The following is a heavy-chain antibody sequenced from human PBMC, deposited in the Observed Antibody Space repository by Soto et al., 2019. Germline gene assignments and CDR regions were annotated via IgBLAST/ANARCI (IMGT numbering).Heavy chain of an antibody. J-gene: IGHJ6*02. Sequence: VKVSCKASGYTFTSYGISWVRQAPGQGLEWMGWISAYNGNTNYAQKLQGRVTMTTDTSTSTAYMELRSLRSDDTAVYYCARDDRVESGSYTYYYYYGMDVWGQGTTVTVSS. D-gene: IGHD3-10*01. CDR2: ISAYNGNT. V-gene: IGHV1-18*01. CDR1: GYTFTSYG. CDR3: ARDDRVESGSYTYYYYYGMDV.